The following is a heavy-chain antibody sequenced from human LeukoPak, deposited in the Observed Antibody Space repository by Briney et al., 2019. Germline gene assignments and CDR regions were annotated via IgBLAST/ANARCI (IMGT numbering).Heavy chain of an antibody. D-gene: IGHD3-22*01. V-gene: IGHV2-5*02. J-gene: IGHJ3*02. CDR3: AHVYYDSSGYYYGNAFDI. CDR1: GFSLSTSGVG. Sequence: SGPTLVNPTQTLTLTSTFSGFSLSTSGVGVCWIRQAPGQALEWLALIYWDDDMCYSPSLKSRLTITKDTSKNQVVLTMTNMDPVDTATYYCAHVYYDSSGYYYGNAFDIWGQGTMVTVSS. CDR2: IYWDDDM.